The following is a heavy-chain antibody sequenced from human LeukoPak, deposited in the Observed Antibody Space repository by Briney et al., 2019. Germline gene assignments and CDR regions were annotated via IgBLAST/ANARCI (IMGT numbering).Heavy chain of an antibody. CDR2: IYTSGST. CDR3: ARPPTVVTRVAFDI. Sequence: PSETLSLTCTVSGHSISTYYWSWIRQPAGKGLEWIGRIYTSGSTNYNPSLKSRVTMSIDTSKSQFSLKLSSVTAADTAVYYCARPPTVVTRVAFDIWGQGTMVTVSS. V-gene: IGHV4-4*07. D-gene: IGHD4-23*01. J-gene: IGHJ3*02. CDR1: GHSISTYY.